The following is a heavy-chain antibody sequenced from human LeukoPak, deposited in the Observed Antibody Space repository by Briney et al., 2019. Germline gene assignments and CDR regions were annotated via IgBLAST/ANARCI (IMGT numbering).Heavy chain of an antibody. J-gene: IGHJ6*02. CDR1: GYTFTGYY. D-gene: IGHD3-3*01. V-gene: IGHV1-2*02. Sequence: ASVKVSCKASGYTFTGYYTHWVRQAPGQGLEWMGWINPNSGGTNYAQKFQGRVTMTRDTSISTAYMELSRLRSDDTAVYYCARGTTIFGVVTHYGMDVWGQGTTVTVSS. CDR2: INPNSGGT. CDR3: ARGTTIFGVVTHYGMDV.